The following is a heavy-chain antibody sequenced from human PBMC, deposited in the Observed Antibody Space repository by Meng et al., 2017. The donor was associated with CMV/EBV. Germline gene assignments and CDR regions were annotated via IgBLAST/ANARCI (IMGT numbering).Heavy chain of an antibody. Sequence: GSLRLSCTVSGGSISSSSYYWGWIRQPPGKGLEWFGSIYYSGSTYYNPSLKRRVTISVDTSKNQFPLKLSSVTAADTAVYYCARDRDMYSSSWYPFDYWGQGTLVTVSS. CDR2: IYYSGST. CDR3: ARDRDMYSSSWYPFDY. D-gene: IGHD6-13*01. V-gene: IGHV4-39*06. J-gene: IGHJ4*02. CDR1: GGSISSSSYY.